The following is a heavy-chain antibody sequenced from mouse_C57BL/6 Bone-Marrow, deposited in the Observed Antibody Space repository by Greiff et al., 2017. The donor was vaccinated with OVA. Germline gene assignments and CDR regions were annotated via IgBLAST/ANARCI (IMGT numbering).Heavy chain of an antibody. V-gene: IGHV1-72*01. CDR2: IDPYSGGT. CDR3: ASSTAQATGYFDY. Sequence: QVQLQQPGAELVKPGASVKLSCKASGYTFTSYWMHWVKQRPGRGLEWIGKIDPYSGGTKYNEKFKSKATLTVDKPSSTAYMQLSSLTSEDSAVYSGASSTAQATGYFDYWGQGTTLTVSS. J-gene: IGHJ2*01. D-gene: IGHD3-2*02. CDR1: GYTFTSYW.